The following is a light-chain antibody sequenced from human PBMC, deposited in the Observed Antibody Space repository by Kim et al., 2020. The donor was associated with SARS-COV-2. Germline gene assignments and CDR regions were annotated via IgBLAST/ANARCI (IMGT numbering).Light chain of an antibody. CDR1: SSNDVRNL. CDR3: ATWDVTLNGWV. CDR2: NDN. V-gene: IGLV1-44*01. Sequence: HKANISGSGSSSNDVRNLVNFYQQLPGTASKVFIYNDNQHPSGVPDRFSGARSGTSASLAISGLQSEDEADYYCATWDVTLNGWVFGGGTQLTVL. J-gene: IGLJ3*02.